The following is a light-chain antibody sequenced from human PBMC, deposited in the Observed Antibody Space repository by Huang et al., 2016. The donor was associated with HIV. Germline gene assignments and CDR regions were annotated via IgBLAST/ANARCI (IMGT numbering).Light chain of an antibody. Sequence: DIQMTQSPSSLSASIGDRVTITCRASQGIGDYLAWYQQRPGHVPKIIIYAASTLQSGVPSRLSGSGSGTDFTLTISSLQPDDVATYYCQKYDTVPPTFGGGTKVEIK. CDR2: AAS. CDR1: QGIGDY. CDR3: QKYDTVPPT. J-gene: IGKJ4*01. V-gene: IGKV1-27*01.